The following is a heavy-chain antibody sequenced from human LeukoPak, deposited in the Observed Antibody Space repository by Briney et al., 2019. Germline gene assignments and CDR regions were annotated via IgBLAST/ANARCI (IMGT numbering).Heavy chain of an antibody. D-gene: IGHD3-10*01. J-gene: IGHJ6*03. CDR1: GFTVSSNY. CDR2: IYSGGST. V-gene: IGHV3-53*01. Sequence: AGGSLRLSCAASGFTVSSNYMSWVRQAPGKGLEWVSVIYSGGSTYYADSVKGRFTISRDNAKNSLHLQMNSLRAEDTAVYYCARSELGYNYHYMDVWGKGTTVTISS. CDR3: ARSELGYNYHYMDV.